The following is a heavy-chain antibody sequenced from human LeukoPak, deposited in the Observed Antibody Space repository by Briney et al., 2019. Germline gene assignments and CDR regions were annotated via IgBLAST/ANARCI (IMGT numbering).Heavy chain of an antibody. J-gene: IGHJ3*02. D-gene: IGHD3-3*01. Sequence: PSQTLSLTCTVSGGSISSGDYYWSWIRQPPGKGLEWIGYIYYNGSTYYNPSLKSRVTISVDTSKNQFSLKLSSVTAADTAVYYCARDVPPYYDFWTERGAFDIWGQGTMVTVSS. CDR2: IYYNGST. CDR1: GGSISSGDYY. CDR3: ARDVPPYYDFWTERGAFDI. V-gene: IGHV4-30-4*08.